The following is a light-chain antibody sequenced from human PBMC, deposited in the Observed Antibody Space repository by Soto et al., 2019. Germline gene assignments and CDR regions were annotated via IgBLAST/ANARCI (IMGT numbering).Light chain of an antibody. CDR1: SSDVGGYNY. V-gene: IGLV2-11*01. CDR2: DVS. Sequence: QSALTQPRSVSGSPGQSVTISCTGTSSDVGGYNYVSWYQQHPGKAPKVMIYDVSERPSGVPDRFSGSKSGNTASLTISGLQADDEADYYFCSYAGSPRYVLGTGTKLTVL. J-gene: IGLJ1*01. CDR3: CSYAGSPRYV.